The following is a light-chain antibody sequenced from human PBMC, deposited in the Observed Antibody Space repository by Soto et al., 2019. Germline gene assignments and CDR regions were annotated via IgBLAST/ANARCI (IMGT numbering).Light chain of an antibody. CDR1: QSVSSN. Sequence: EIVLTQSPGTLSLSPGESATLXXRASQSVSSNLAWYQQKPGQAPRLXXYDASNRATGIPARFSGSGSGTDFTLTISSLEPEDFAVYYCQQRSNWPPITFGGGTKVDIK. V-gene: IGKV3-11*01. CDR3: QQRSNWPPIT. J-gene: IGKJ4*01. CDR2: DAS.